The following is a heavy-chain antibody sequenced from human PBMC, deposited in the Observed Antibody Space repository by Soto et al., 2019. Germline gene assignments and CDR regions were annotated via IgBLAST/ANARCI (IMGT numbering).Heavy chain of an antibody. CDR3: ARFSGGWAIADY. D-gene: IGHD6-19*01. CDR1: GFSFSSYS. CDR2: ISSSSTYI. J-gene: IGHJ4*02. V-gene: IGHV3-21*01. Sequence: GGSLRLSCAASGFSFSSYSVTWVRQAPGKGLEWVSSISSSSTYIYYADSVKGRFTISRDNAKNSVYLQMNSLGAEDTAVYYCARFSGGWAIADYWGQGTLVTVSS.